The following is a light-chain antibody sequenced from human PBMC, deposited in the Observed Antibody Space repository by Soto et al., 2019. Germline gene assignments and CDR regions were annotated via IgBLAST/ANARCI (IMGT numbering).Light chain of an antibody. CDR3: QQLNSYRGFT. V-gene: IGKV1-9*01. CDR2: VAS. Sequence: DLQLTQSPSFLSASVGDRVTITCRASQDISSYIAWYQQKPGKAPKLLIYVASTLQSGVPSRFSGSGSGTQFTLTISSLQPEDFATYCCQQLNSYRGFTFGPGTKVDIK. J-gene: IGKJ3*01. CDR1: QDISSY.